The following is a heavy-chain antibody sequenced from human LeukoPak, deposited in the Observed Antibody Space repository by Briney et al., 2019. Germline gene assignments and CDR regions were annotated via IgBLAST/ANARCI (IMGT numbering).Heavy chain of an antibody. CDR3: AKGSTRSVAVTGAVDS. J-gene: IGHJ4*02. V-gene: IGHV3-23*01. CDR2: ISRDSGSI. D-gene: IGHD6-19*01. CDR1: GFTFNTYA. Sequence: GGSLRLSCAASGFTFNTYAMHWVRQAPGKGLEWVSVISRDSGSINYADFVKGRFTSSRDNSKNTLYLQMSSLGVDDTAVYFCAKGSTRSVAVTGAVDSWGQGTLVTVSS.